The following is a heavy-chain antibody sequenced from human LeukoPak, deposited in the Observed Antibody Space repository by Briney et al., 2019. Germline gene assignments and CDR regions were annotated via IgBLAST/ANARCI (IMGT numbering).Heavy chain of an antibody. J-gene: IGHJ2*01. V-gene: IGHV4-38-2*01. Sequence: SETLSLTCAVSGYSISSGYYWGWIRQPPGKELEWIGSIYHSGCTYYNPSLKRRVTISVDTSKNQFSLKLRSVTAADTAVYYCARGYDSSGYYYGINWYFDLWGRGTLVTVSS. D-gene: IGHD3-22*01. CDR3: ARGYDSSGYYYGINWYFDL. CDR1: GYSISSGYY. CDR2: IYHSGCT.